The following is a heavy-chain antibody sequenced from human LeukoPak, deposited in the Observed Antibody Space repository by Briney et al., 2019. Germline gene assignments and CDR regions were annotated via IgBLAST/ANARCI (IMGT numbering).Heavy chain of an antibody. V-gene: IGHV4-4*07. CDR2: IYTSGST. CDR3: ARSKSSSWYVDY. CDR1: GGSISSYY. J-gene: IGHJ4*02. D-gene: IGHD6-13*01. Sequence: NPSETRSLTCTVSGGSISSYYWSWIRQPAGKGLEWIGRIYTSGSTNYNPSLKSRVTMSVDTSKNQFSLKLSSVTAADTAVYYCARSKSSSWYVDYWGQGTLVTVSS.